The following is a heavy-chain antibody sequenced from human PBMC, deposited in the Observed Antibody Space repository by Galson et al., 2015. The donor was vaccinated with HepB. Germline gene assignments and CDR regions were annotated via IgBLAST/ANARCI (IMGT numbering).Heavy chain of an antibody. J-gene: IGHJ4*02. Sequence: QSGAEVKEPGASVKVSCKASRYSITNYHMHWVRQAPGQGLEWMAVIGPGAGSVSYAQKFQGRVTISRDTSTNTVHMELNSLKSDDTAVYYCVRHEAEPISLWGQGTMVTVSS. D-gene: IGHD1-14*01. V-gene: IGHV1-46*01. CDR2: IGPGAGSV. CDR3: VRHEAEPISL. CDR1: RYSITNYH.